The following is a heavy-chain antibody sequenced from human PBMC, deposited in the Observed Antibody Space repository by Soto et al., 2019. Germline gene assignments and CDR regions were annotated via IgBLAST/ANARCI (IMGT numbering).Heavy chain of an antibody. Sequence: GESLKISCKGSGYSFTSYWIGWVRQMPGKGLEWMGIIYPGDSDTRYSPSFQGQVTISADKSISTAYLQWSSLKASDTAMYYCAIKWDSSGWYGGDYFDYWGQGTLVTVSS. D-gene: IGHD6-19*01. CDR3: AIKWDSSGWYGGDYFDY. CDR1: GYSFTSYW. V-gene: IGHV5-51*01. J-gene: IGHJ4*02. CDR2: IYPGDSDT.